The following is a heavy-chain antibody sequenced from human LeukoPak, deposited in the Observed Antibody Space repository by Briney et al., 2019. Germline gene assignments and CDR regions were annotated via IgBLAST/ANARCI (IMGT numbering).Heavy chain of an antibody. CDR2: ISGSGVTI. D-gene: IGHD1-14*01. V-gene: IGHV3-23*01. J-gene: IGHJ4*02. CDR1: GFTFGNYA. CDR3: AKDPDRLPSYFDY. Sequence: GGSLRLSCAASGFTFGNYAMSWVRQAPGKGLEWVSAISGSGVTIYYADSVKGRFTISRDNSKNTLFLQMYSLRAEDTAIYYCAKDPDRLPSYFDYWGQGTLVTVSS.